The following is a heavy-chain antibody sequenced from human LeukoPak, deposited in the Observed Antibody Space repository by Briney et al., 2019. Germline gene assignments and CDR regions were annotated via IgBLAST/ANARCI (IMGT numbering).Heavy chain of an antibody. J-gene: IGHJ6*02. V-gene: IGHV3-30-3*01. Sequence: PGRSLRLSCAASGFTFSSYAMHWVRQAPGKGLEWVAVISYDGSNKYYADSVKGRFTISRDNSKNTLYLQMNSLRAEDTAVYYCAKEQGRPEYCSSTSCHSGYYYGMDVWGQGTTVTVSS. D-gene: IGHD2-2*01. CDR2: ISYDGSNK. CDR1: GFTFSSYA. CDR3: AKEQGRPEYCSSTSCHSGYYYGMDV.